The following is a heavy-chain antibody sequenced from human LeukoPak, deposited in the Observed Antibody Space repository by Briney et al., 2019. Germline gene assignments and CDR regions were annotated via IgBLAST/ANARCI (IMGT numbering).Heavy chain of an antibody. J-gene: IGHJ6*03. CDR3: ARHGGYSLVYMDV. Sequence: PSETLSLTCAVYGGSFSGYYWSWIRQPPGKGLEWIGYIYTSGSTNYNPSLKSRVTISVDTSKNQFSLKLSSVTAADTAVYYCARHGGYSLVYMDVWGKGTTVTVSS. D-gene: IGHD4-23*01. V-gene: IGHV4-4*09. CDR1: GGSFSGYY. CDR2: IYTSGST.